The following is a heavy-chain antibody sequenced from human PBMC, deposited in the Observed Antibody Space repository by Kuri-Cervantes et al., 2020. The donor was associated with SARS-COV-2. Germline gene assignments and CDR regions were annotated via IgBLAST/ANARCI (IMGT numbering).Heavy chain of an antibody. CDR2: IYYSGST. CDR3: ARQHLGYYMDV. Sequence: ESLKISCTVSGGSISSSNYYWGWIRQPPGKGLEWIGSIYYSGSTHYNPSLKSRVSISVDTSRNQFSLKVSSVTAADTAVYSCARQHLGYYMDVWGKGTTGTVSS. J-gene: IGHJ6*03. V-gene: IGHV4-39*01. CDR1: GGSISSSNYY.